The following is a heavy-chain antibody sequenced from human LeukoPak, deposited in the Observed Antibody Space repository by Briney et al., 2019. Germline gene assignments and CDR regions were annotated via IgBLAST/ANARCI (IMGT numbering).Heavy chain of an antibody. V-gene: IGHV4-34*01. CDR1: GGSFSGYY. D-gene: IGHD6-13*01. CDR3: ARGIAAAGIITKYYFDY. J-gene: IGHJ4*02. CDR2: INHSGST. Sequence: PSETLSLTCAVYGGSFSGYYWSWIRQPPGKGLEWIGEINHSGSTNYNPSLKSRVTISVDTSKNQFSLKLSSVTAADTAVYYCARGIAAAGIITKYYFDYWGQGTLVTVPS.